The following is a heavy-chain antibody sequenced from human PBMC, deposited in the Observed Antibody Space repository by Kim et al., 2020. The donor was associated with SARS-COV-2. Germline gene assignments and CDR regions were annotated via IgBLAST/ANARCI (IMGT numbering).Heavy chain of an antibody. CDR3: ARHIAAAGRSGFWFDP. Sequence: SETLSLTCAVYGGSFSGYYWSWIRQPPGKGLEWIGEINHSGSTNYNPSLKSRVTISVDTSKNQFSLKLSSVTAADTAVYYCARHIAAAGRSGFWFDPWGQGTLVTVSS. V-gene: IGHV4-34*01. CDR1: GGSFSGYY. CDR2: INHSGST. J-gene: IGHJ5*02. D-gene: IGHD6-13*01.